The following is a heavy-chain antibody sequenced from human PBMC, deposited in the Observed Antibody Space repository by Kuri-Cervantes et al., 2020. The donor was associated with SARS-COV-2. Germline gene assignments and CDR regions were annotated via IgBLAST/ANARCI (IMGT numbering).Heavy chain of an antibody. CDR2: IYYSGST. J-gene: IGHJ4*02. CDR3: ARGWTTVTTPYFDY. Sequence: SETLSLTCTVSGGSISSGDYYWSWIRQPPGKGLEWIGYIYYSGSTYYNPSLKSRVTISVDTSKNQFSLKLSSVTTADTAVYYCARGWTTVTTPYFDYRGQGTLVTVSS. CDR1: GGSISSGDYY. V-gene: IGHV4-30-4*08. D-gene: IGHD4-11*01.